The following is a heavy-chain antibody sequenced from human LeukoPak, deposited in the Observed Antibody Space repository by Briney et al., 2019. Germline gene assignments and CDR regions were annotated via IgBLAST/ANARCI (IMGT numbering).Heavy chain of an antibody. CDR2: IYKDGRT. D-gene: IGHD4-17*01. Sequence: PGGCLRLSCAVSGFSVSSNYCASVRQAPGRGLGWVSLIYKDGRTYYADSVKGRFTISRDTSKNNVYFQMNSLRGEDTAVYYCARSYGDYANWFDPWGQGTLVTVSS. CDR1: GFSVSSNY. J-gene: IGHJ5*02. CDR3: ARSYGDYANWFDP. V-gene: IGHV3-53*01.